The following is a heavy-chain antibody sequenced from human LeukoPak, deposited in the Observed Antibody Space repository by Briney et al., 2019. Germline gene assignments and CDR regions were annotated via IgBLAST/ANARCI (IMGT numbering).Heavy chain of an antibody. CDR3: AKDLNPSGYYYYGMDV. CDR1: GFTFNDYA. V-gene: IGHV3-9*01. J-gene: IGHJ6*02. D-gene: IGHD1-14*01. Sequence: GRSLRLSCAASGFTFNDYAMHWVRQAPGKGLEWVSGISWNSGSVAYADSVKGRFTISRDNAKNSLYLQMNSLRAEDTALYYCAKDLNPSGYYYYGMDVWGQGTTVTVSS. CDR2: ISWNSGSV.